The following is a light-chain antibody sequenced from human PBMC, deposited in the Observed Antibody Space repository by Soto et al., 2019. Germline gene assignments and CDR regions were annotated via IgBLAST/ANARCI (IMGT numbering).Light chain of an antibody. Sequence: EIVMTHSPATLSVSPGEIATLSCRASQSVISNVAWYQQKPGRAPRLLIYRASTRATGIPARFSGSGSGTEFTLTISSLQSEDFALYYCQHYDSWPWTFGHGTKVDIK. J-gene: IGKJ1*01. CDR2: RAS. CDR1: QSVISN. V-gene: IGKV3-15*01. CDR3: QHYDSWPWT.